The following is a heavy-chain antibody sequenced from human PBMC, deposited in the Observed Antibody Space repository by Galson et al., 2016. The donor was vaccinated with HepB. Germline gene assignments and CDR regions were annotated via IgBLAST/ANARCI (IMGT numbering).Heavy chain of an antibody. J-gene: IGHJ4*02. CDR2: IRSKANSYAT. CDR1: GFTFSGSA. Sequence: SLRLSCAASGFTFSGSAMHWVRQASGKGLEWVGRIRSKANSYATAYAASVKGRFTISRDDSKNTAYLQMNILKTEDTAVYYCTRPGYSSGGGFDYWGQGTLVTVSS. V-gene: IGHV3-73*01. CDR3: TRPGYSSGGGFDY. D-gene: IGHD6-19*01.